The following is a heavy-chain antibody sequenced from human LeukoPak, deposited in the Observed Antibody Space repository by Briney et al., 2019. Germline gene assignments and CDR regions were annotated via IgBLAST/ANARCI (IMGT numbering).Heavy chain of an antibody. CDR2: IIPIFGTA. CDR3: ASSFRSSSWCSIDY. J-gene: IGHJ4*02. D-gene: IGHD6-13*01. Sequence: SVEVSCKASGGTFSSYAISWVRQAPGQGLKWMGGIIPIFGTANYAQKFQGRVTITADESTSTAYMELSSLRSEDTAVYYCASSFRSSSWCSIDYWGQGTLVTVSS. CDR1: GGTFSSYA. V-gene: IGHV1-69*01.